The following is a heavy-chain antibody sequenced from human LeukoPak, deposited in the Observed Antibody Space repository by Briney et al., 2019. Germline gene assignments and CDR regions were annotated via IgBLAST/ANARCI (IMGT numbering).Heavy chain of an antibody. CDR1: GGSISSHY. Sequence: SETLSLTCTVYGGSISSHYWSWIRQPPGKGLEWIGYIYYSGSTNYNPSLKSRVTISVDTSKNQFSLKLSSVTAADTAVYYCARDATFDPWGQGTLVTVSS. J-gene: IGHJ5*02. CDR3: ARDATFDP. V-gene: IGHV4-59*11. CDR2: IYYSGST.